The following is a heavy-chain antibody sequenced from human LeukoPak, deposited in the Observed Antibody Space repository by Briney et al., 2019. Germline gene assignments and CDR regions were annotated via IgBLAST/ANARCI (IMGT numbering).Heavy chain of an antibody. Sequence: ASVKVSCKASGYTFTSYGISWVRQAPGQGLEWMGWINPNSGGTNYAQKFQGRVTMTRDTSISTAYMELSRLRSDDTAVYYCARDRDGYSSLGFDYWGQGTLVTVSS. D-gene: IGHD5-24*01. CDR1: GYTFTSYG. CDR3: ARDRDGYSSLGFDY. CDR2: INPNSGGT. V-gene: IGHV1-2*02. J-gene: IGHJ4*02.